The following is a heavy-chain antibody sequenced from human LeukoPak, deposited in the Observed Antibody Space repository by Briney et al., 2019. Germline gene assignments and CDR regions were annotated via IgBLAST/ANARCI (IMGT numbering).Heavy chain of an antibody. CDR2: ITSSDYI. Sequence: PGGSLRLPCAASGFTFTIYSLNWVRQAPGKGLEWVSSITSSDYIYYADSVKGRFTISRDNAKDSLYLQMSSLRAEDTAVYYCARDLWGCSGGSCYKNYYMDVWGKGTTVTVSS. V-gene: IGHV3-21*01. CDR1: GFTFTIYS. D-gene: IGHD2-15*01. J-gene: IGHJ6*03. CDR3: ARDLWGCSGGSCYKNYYMDV.